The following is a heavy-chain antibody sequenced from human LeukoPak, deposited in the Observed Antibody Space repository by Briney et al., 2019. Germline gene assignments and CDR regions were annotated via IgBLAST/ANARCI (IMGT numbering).Heavy chain of an antibody. CDR2: IKQDGSEK. CDR3: ARQRGSYSLDY. Sequence: GGSLRLSCAASRFTFGNYWMSWVRQAPGKGLGWVANIKQDGSEKFHVDSVKGRFIISRDNAKNSLYLQMTSLRTDDTAVYYCARQRGSYSLDYWGQGTLVTVSS. D-gene: IGHD1-26*01. CDR1: RFTFGNYW. V-gene: IGHV3-7*01. J-gene: IGHJ4*02.